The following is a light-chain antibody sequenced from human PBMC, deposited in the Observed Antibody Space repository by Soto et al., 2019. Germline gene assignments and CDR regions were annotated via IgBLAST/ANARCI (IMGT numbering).Light chain of an antibody. CDR2: GAS. CDR3: QQVNSYPLT. J-gene: IGKJ5*01. CDR1: QGVSSY. V-gene: IGKV1-9*01. Sequence: DIQMTQSPSSVSASVGDRVTITCRASQGVSSYVDWYQQKPGKPPKLLIYGASTLQSGVPSRFSGGASGTEFTLTITSLQPEDFATYYCQQVNSYPLTFGQGTRL.